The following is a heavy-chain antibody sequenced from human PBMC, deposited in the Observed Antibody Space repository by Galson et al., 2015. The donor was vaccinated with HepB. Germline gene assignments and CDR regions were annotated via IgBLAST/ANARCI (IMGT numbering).Heavy chain of an antibody. CDR2: IRYDGSIK. V-gene: IGHV3-30*02. CDR1: GFTFSNYG. CDR3: ARNTPSCGYHGLHD. D-gene: IGHD5-12*01. Sequence: SLRLSCAASGFTFSNYGMHWVRQAPGKGLEWVASIRYDGSIKYYADSVKGRFTISRYNSKDTLYLQMNSLRAADTAVYYCARNTPSCGYHGLHDGGQGTLVTVSS. J-gene: IGHJ4*02.